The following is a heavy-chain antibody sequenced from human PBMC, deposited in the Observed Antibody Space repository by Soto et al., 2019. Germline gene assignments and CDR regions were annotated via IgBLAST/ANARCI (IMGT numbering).Heavy chain of an antibody. D-gene: IGHD5-12*01. Sequence: QVQLVESGGGVVQPGRSLRLFCAASGFTFSSYAMHWVRQAPGKGLEWVAVISYDGSNKYYADSVKGRFTISRDNSKNTLYLQMNSLRAEDTAVYYCARDRGGYDFDYWGQGTLVTVSS. J-gene: IGHJ4*02. CDR2: ISYDGSNK. CDR1: GFTFSSYA. V-gene: IGHV3-30-3*01. CDR3: ARDRGGYDFDY.